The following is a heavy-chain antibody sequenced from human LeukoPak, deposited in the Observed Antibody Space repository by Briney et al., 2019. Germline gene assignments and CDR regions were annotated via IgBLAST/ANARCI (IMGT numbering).Heavy chain of an antibody. D-gene: IGHD5-24*01. Sequence: SETLSLTCTVSGGSIGSHYWSWIRQPPGKGLEYIGYISYSGTTNYSPSLKSRVTISLDTSKSHFSLELSSVTAADTAVYYCARVSDAYNFYYSYYMDVWGTGTTVTVSS. V-gene: IGHV4-59*11. CDR2: ISYSGTT. CDR3: ARVSDAYNFYYSYYMDV. J-gene: IGHJ6*03. CDR1: GGSIGSHY.